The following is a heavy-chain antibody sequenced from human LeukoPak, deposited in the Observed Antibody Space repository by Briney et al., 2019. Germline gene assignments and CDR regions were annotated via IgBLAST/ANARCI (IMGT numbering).Heavy chain of an antibody. Sequence: SETLSLTCTVSGGSISSSSYYWGWIRQPPGKGLEWIGSIYHSGSTYYNPSLKSRVTISVDTSKNQFSLKLSSVTAADTAVYYCARDLYDYYDSSGYPYMDVWGKGTTVTVSS. V-gene: IGHV4-39*07. CDR3: ARDLYDYYDSSGYPYMDV. CDR2: IYHSGST. D-gene: IGHD3-22*01. CDR1: GGSISSSSYY. J-gene: IGHJ6*03.